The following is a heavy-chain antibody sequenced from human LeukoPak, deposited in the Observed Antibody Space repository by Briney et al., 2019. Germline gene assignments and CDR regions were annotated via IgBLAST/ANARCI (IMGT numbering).Heavy chain of an antibody. J-gene: IGHJ6*02. V-gene: IGHV4-39*01. Sequence: SETLSLTCIVSGGSISSSNYYWGWIRQPPGKGLEWIGNIYYSGSTYYNPSLKSRVTMSVDTSKNQFSLKLSSVTAADTAVYYCARYCSSNSCPYYNGMDVWGQGTTVTVSS. D-gene: IGHD2-2*01. CDR1: GGSISSSNYY. CDR3: ARYCSSNSCPYYNGMDV. CDR2: IYYSGST.